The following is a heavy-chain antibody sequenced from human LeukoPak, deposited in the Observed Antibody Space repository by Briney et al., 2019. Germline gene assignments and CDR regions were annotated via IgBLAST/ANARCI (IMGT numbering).Heavy chain of an antibody. V-gene: IGHV3-30*02. Sequence: GGSLRLSCAASGFTFSSYGMHWVRQAPGKGLDWVAFIRYDGRNKYYADSVKGRFTISRDNAKNSLYLQMNSLRAEDTAVYYCARVLWFGETYYDYWGQGTLVTVSS. J-gene: IGHJ4*02. D-gene: IGHD3-10*01. CDR3: ARVLWFGETYYDY. CDR1: GFTFSSYG. CDR2: IRYDGRNK.